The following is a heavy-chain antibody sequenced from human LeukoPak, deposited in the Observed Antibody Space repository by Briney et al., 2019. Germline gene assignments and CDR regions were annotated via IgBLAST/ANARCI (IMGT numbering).Heavy chain of an antibody. J-gene: IGHJ4*02. D-gene: IGHD4-23*01. Sequence: PGGSVRLSCVASGFTFDTYWMHWVRQAPGKGLEWVSAISGSGGSTYYADSVKGRFTISRDNSKNTLYLQMNSLRAEDTAVYYCAKVPFYGGNHLDYWGQGTLVTVSS. CDR1: GFTFDTYW. CDR2: ISGSGGST. CDR3: AKVPFYGGNHLDY. V-gene: IGHV3-23*01.